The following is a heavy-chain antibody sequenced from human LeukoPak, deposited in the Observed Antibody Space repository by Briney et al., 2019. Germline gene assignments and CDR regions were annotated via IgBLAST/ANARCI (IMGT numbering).Heavy chain of an antibody. CDR2: ITAGSDAT. J-gene: IGHJ6*02. V-gene: IGHV3-23*01. Sequence: PGGSLRLSCAASGFTFNTAWMSWVRQAPGKGLEWVSGITAGSDATYDAESVKGRFTISRDNSKNTLSLQMKSLRAEDTAVYYCARGPWLEYYYYGMDVWGQGTTVTVSS. D-gene: IGHD6-19*01. CDR3: ARGPWLEYYYYGMDV. CDR1: GFTFNTAW.